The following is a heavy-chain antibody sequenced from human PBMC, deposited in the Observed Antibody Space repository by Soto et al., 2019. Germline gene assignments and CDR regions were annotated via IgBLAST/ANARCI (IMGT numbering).Heavy chain of an antibody. D-gene: IGHD6-13*01. CDR1: GGSISSSSYY. J-gene: IGHJ4*02. CDR2: IYYSGST. CDR3: ARHSYSSSWYSDY. V-gene: IGHV4-39*01. Sequence: QLQLQESGPGLMKPSETLSLTCTVSGGSISSSSYYWGWIRQPPGKGLEWIGSIYYSGSTYYNPSLKSRVTISVDTSKNQFSLKLSSVTAADTAVYYCARHSYSSSWYSDYWGQGTLVTVSS.